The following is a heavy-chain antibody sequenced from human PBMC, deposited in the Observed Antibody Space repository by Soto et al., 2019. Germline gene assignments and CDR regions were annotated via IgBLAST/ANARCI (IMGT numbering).Heavy chain of an antibody. CDR1: GYSFTNYW. CDR3: ARQNQEGYYYYGVDV. J-gene: IGHJ6*02. CDR2: ISPGDATT. V-gene: IGHV5-51*01. Sequence: PGESLKISCKASGYSFTNYWGAWVRQMPGKGLECMGIISPGDATTRYGPSFQGQVTISADKSISTAYLQWSSLKASDTAMYYCARQNQEGYYYYGVDVWGQGTTVTVSS.